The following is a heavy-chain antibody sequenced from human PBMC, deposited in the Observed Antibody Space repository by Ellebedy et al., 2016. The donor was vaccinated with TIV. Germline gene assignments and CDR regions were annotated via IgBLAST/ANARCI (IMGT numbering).Heavy chain of an antibody. J-gene: IGHJ4*02. V-gene: IGHV1-69*04. Sequence: ASVKVSCKASGGTFSSYAISWVRQAPGQGLEWMGRIIPILGIANYAQKFQGRVTITADKSTSTAYMELSSLRSEDTAVYYCARGGGWELPIDYWGQGTLVTVSS. CDR2: IIPILGIA. D-gene: IGHD1-26*01. CDR1: GGTFSSYA. CDR3: ARGGGWELPIDY.